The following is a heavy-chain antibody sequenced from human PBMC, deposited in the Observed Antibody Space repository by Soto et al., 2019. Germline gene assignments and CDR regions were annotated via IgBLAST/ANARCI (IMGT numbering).Heavy chain of an antibody. D-gene: IGHD3-10*01. CDR3: ARGRLLWFGELGFPYYYGMDV. CDR2: INHSGST. V-gene: IGHV4-34*01. CDR1: GGSFSGYY. Sequence: SETLSLTCAVYGGSFSGYYWSWIRQPPGKGLEWIGEINHSGSTIYNPSLKSRVTISVDTSKNQFSLKLSSVTAADTAVYYCARGRLLWFGELGFPYYYGMDVWGQGTTVTVSS. J-gene: IGHJ6*02.